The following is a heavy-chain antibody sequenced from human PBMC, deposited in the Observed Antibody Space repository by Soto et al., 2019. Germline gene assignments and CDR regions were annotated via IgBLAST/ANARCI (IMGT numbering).Heavy chain of an antibody. J-gene: IGHJ4*02. Sequence: GGSLRLSCAASGFTFSSYAMSWVRQAPGKGLEWVASISGNGGNSYYAESVKGRFTISRDNSKNTLYLQMNSLRAEDTAVYYCAKDSHDFWSGYCTYWGQGTLVTVSS. V-gene: IGHV3-23*01. CDR3: AKDSHDFWSGYCTY. D-gene: IGHD3-3*01. CDR2: ISGNGGNS. CDR1: GFTFSSYA.